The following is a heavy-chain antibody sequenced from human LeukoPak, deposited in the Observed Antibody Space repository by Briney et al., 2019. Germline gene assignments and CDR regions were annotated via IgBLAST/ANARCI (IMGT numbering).Heavy chain of an antibody. CDR3: ATAPNYWYFDL. J-gene: IGHJ2*01. V-gene: IGHV4-59*01. CDR2: IYYSGST. Sequence: SETLSLTCTVSGGSISSYYWSWVRQPPGKGLEWIGYIYYSGSTNYNPSFKSRVTISVDTSKNHFSLKLSSVTAADTALYYCATAPNYWYFDLWGRGTLVTVSS. CDR1: GGSISSYY.